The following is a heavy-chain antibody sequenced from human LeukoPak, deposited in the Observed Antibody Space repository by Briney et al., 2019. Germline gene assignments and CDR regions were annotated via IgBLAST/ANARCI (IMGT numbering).Heavy chain of an antibody. CDR3: AIDPWADYGPRSYPVEYNWFDP. V-gene: IGHV3-23*01. CDR2: ISGNGGST. D-gene: IGHD3-10*01. J-gene: IGHJ5*02. CDR1: GFTFSSYA. Sequence: GGSLRPSCAASGFTFSSYAMSWVRQAPGKGLEWVSAISGNGGSTYYADSVKGRFTISRDNSKNTLYLQMNSLRAEDTAVYYCAIDPWADYGPRSYPVEYNWFDPWGQGTLVTVSS.